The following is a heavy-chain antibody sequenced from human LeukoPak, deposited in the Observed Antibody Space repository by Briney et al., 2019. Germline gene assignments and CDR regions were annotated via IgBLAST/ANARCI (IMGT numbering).Heavy chain of an antibody. D-gene: IGHD5-18*01. CDR1: GGSISSYY. J-gene: IGHJ4*02. Sequence: SETLSLTCTVSGGSISSYYWSWIRQPPGKGLEWIGYIYYSGSTNYNPSLKSRVTISVDTSKNQFSLKLSSVTAADTAVYYCASGEYSYGYFDYWGLGTLVTVSS. CDR3: ASGEYSYGYFDY. V-gene: IGHV4-59*01. CDR2: IYYSGST.